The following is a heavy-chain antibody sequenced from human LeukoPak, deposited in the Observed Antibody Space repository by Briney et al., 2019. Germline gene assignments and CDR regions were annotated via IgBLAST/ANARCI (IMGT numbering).Heavy chain of an antibody. CDR1: GFTFSSYW. CDR3: ARGHVLLWFGGEYYFDY. J-gene: IGHJ4*02. CDR2: IKQDGSEK. V-gene: IGHV3-7*03. D-gene: IGHD3-10*01. Sequence: PGGSLRLSCAASGFTFSSYWMSWVRQAPGKGLEWVANIKQDGSEKYYVDSVKGRFTISRDNAKNSLYLQMNSPRAEDTAVYYCARGHVLLWFGGEYYFDYWGQGTLVTVSS.